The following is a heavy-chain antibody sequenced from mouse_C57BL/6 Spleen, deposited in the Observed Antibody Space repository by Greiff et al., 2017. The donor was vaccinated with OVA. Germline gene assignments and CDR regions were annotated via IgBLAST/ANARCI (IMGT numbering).Heavy chain of an antibody. J-gene: IGHJ2*01. CDR1: GYAFSSSW. Sequence: QVQLQQSGPELVKPGASVKISCKASGYAFSSSWMNWVKQRPGKGLEWIGRIYPGDGDTNYNGKFKGKATLTADKSSSTAYMQLSSLTSEDSAVYFCARRWLLPFDYWGQGTTLTVSS. CDR3: ARRWLLPFDY. V-gene: IGHV1-82*01. D-gene: IGHD2-3*01. CDR2: IYPGDGDT.